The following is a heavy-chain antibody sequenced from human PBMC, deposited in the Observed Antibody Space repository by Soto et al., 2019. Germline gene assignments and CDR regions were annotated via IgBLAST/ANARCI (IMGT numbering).Heavy chain of an antibody. CDR3: ARAWYSSGWFFEDY. D-gene: IGHD6-19*01. Sequence: QVKLQQWGAGLLKPSETLSLTCAVYGGSFSGYYWRWIRQPPGKGLEWIGEINHSGSTTYNPSLKSLATISVDPSKNQSALTLSSGTAADTAVYYCARAWYSSGWFFEDYWGQGTLVTVSS. J-gene: IGHJ4*02. CDR2: INHSGST. V-gene: IGHV4-34*01. CDR1: GGSFSGYY.